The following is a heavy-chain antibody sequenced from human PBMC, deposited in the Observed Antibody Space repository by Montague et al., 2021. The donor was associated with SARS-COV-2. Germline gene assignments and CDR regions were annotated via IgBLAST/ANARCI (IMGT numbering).Heavy chain of an antibody. J-gene: IGHJ6*02. CDR1: GDSIRSSSHF. Sequence: SETLSLTCTVSGDSIRSSSHFWGWFRQPPGQRLEWIGTIAYSGSTYYSPSLKSRVIISADTSKNQFSLNLRSVTAADTAVYFCGLGRGFAVGNHYYYSYGLDVWGQGTTVTVSS. V-gene: IGHV4-39*07. CDR3: GLGRGFAVGNHYYYSYGLDV. CDR2: IAYSGST. D-gene: IGHD3-10*01.